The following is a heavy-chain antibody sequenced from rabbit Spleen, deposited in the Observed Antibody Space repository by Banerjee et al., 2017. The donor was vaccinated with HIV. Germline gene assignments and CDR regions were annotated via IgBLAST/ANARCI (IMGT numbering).Heavy chain of an antibody. CDR1: GFSFSGSSY. D-gene: IGHD1-1*01. CDR3: ARDTSSSFSSYGMDL. Sequence: QEQLVESGGGLVKPEGSLKLSCTASGFSFSGSSYMCWVRQAPGKGLEWIACIDTGSSGDTYFASWAKGRFTISKTSSTTVTLQMTSLTAADTATYFCARDTSSSFSSYGMDLWGPGTLVTVS. J-gene: IGHJ6*01. CDR2: IDTGSSGDT. V-gene: IGHV1S45*01.